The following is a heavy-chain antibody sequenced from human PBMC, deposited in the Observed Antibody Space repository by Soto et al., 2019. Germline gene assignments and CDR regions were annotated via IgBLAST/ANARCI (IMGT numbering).Heavy chain of an antibody. J-gene: IGHJ5*02. CDR1: GGSIGSYY. V-gene: IGHV4-59*01. Sequence: SETLSLTCTVSGGSIGSYYWSWIRQPPGKGLEWIGYIYYSGSTNYNPSLKSRVTISVDTSKNQFSLKLSSVTAADTAVYYCARVPPYVGDTASRWFDPWGQGTLVTVSS. CDR3: ARVPPYVGDTASRWFDP. CDR2: IYYSGST. D-gene: IGHD5-18*01.